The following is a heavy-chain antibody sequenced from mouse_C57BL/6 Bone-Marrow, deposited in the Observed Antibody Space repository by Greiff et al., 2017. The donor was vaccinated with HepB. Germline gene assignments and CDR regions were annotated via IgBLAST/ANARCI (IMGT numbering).Heavy chain of an antibody. Sequence: VQLQQSGAELVRPGASVKMSCKASGYTFTSYNMHWVKQTPRQGLEWIGAIYPGNGDTSYNQKFKGKATLTVDKSSSTAYMQLSSLTSEDSAVYFCARGASITTVVAPYYFDYWGQGTTLTVSS. V-gene: IGHV1-12*01. CDR1: GYTFTSYN. D-gene: IGHD1-1*01. J-gene: IGHJ2*01. CDR3: ARGASITTVVAPYYFDY. CDR2: IYPGNGDT.